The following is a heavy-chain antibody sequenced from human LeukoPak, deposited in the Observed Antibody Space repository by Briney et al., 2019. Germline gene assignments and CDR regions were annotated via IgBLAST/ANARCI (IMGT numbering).Heavy chain of an antibody. V-gene: IGHV1-46*01. CDR1: GYTFTNYY. Sequence: GAPVKVSCKASGYTFTNYYMHWVRQAPGQGLEWMGTINPSGGSTIYAQKFQGRVTMTRDTSTSTVYMELSSLRSEDTAVYYCAREVVGAERDYGMDVWGQGTTVTVSS. J-gene: IGHJ6*02. D-gene: IGHD1-26*01. CDR2: INPSGGST. CDR3: AREVVGAERDYGMDV.